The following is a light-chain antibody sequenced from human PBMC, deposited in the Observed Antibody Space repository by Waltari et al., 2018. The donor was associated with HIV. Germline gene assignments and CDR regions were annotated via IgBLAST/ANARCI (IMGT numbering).Light chain of an antibody. CDR3: TSYVDNYHVF. J-gene: IGLJ2*01. V-gene: IGLV2-8*01. CDR1: SNDVGAYDY. CDR2: EVT. Sequence: QSALTQPPSASGSPGQSVTISCTGTSNDVGAYDYVSWYQQHPGRAPKLLIYEVTKRPSGVPDRFSGSKSGNTASLTSGLQAEDDGHYYCTSYVDNYHVFFGGGTKLTVL.